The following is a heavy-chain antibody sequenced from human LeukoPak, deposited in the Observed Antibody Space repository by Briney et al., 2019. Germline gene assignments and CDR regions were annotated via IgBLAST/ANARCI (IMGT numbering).Heavy chain of an antibody. Sequence: ASVKISCKASGYTFTSYYMHWVRQAPGQGLQWMGWISCYNGHTQYAQNFQGRVTMTTDTSTNTAYMELRSLRSDDTAVYYCARREGRSASPFFFDSWGQGTLVTVSS. V-gene: IGHV1-18*04. CDR2: ISCYNGHT. CDR3: ARREGRSASPFFFDS. J-gene: IGHJ4*02. D-gene: IGHD6-6*01. CDR1: GYTFTSYY.